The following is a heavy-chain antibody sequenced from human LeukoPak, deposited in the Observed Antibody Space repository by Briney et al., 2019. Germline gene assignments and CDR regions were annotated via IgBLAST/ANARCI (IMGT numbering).Heavy chain of an antibody. CDR3: AREWAS. CDR1: GFTLSSYS. CDR2: IYSGGTT. J-gene: IGHJ4*02. V-gene: IGHV3-53*01. Sequence: GGSLRLSCVASGFTLSSYSMNWVRQAPGKGLEWVSVIYSGGTTYYADSVKGRFTISRDNSKNTLYLQMNSLRAEDTAVYYCAREWASWGQGTLVTVSS. D-gene: IGHD1-26*01.